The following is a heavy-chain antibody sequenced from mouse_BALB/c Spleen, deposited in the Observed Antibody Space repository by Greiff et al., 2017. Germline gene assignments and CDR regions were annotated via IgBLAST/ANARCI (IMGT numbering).Heavy chain of an antibody. CDR1: GYAFTSYN. V-gene: IGHV1S135*01. J-gene: IGHJ1*01. D-gene: IGHD1-1*01. CDR3: ARRGFITTVVEDWYFDV. Sequence: VQLQQSGPELVKPGATVKVSCKASGYAFTSYNMYWVKQSHGKSLEWIGYIDPYNGGTSYNQKFKGKATLTVDKSSSTAYMHLNSLTSEDSAVYYCARRGFITTVVEDWYFDVWGAGTTVTVSS. CDR2: IDPYNGGT.